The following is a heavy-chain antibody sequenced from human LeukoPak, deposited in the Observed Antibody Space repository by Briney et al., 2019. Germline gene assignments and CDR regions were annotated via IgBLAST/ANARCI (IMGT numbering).Heavy chain of an antibody. Sequence: SETLSLTCTVSGGSISSGDYYWSWIRQPPGKGLEWIGYIYYSGSTYYNPSLKSRVTISVDTSKNQFSLKLSSVTAADTAVYYCARRGRDIVVHGMDVWGQGTTVTVSS. CDR2: IYYSGST. CDR3: ARRGRDIVVHGMDV. CDR1: GGSISSGDYY. V-gene: IGHV4-30-4*01. J-gene: IGHJ6*02. D-gene: IGHD2-15*01.